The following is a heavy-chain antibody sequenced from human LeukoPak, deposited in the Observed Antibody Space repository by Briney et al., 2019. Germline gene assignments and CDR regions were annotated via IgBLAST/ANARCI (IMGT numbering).Heavy chain of an antibody. J-gene: IGHJ4*02. V-gene: IGHV1-2*02. CDR3: ATLNGDDSTTTHYFDY. CDR1: GYTFTGYY. D-gene: IGHD5/OR15-5a*01. CDR2: INPNSGGT. Sequence: ASVKVSCKASGYTFTGYYMHWVRQAPGQGLEWMGWINPNSGGTNYAQKFQGRVTMTEDTSTDTAYMELSSLRSEDTAVYYCATLNGDDSTTTHYFDYWGQGTLVTVSS.